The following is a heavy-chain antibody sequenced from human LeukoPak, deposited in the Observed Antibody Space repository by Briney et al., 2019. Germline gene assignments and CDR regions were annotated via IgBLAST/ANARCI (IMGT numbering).Heavy chain of an antibody. Sequence: SLKVSCKTSRGTFSSYAISWVRQAPGQGLEWMGGIIPIFGPANYAQKFQGRVTITADKSTSTAYMELSSLRSEDTAVYYCATDSSGYYLFWWGQGTLVTVSS. CDR1: RGTFSSYA. CDR2: IIPIFGPA. D-gene: IGHD3-22*01. V-gene: IGHV1-69*06. J-gene: IGHJ4*02. CDR3: ATDSSGYYLFW.